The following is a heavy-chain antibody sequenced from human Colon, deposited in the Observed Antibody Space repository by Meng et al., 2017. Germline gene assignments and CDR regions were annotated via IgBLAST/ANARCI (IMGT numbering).Heavy chain of an antibody. V-gene: IGHV4-61*08. Sequence: QVHVQESGPGLVRPSETLSLTCTVSGGSVSSGDYYWSWIRQPPGKGLEWLGYVYYTGNTNYNPSLKNRVTISLDTSNNQFSLKLTSMTAADAAIYYCARVNGDFDEAWFDPWGQGTLVTVSS. D-gene: IGHD2-21*02. J-gene: IGHJ5*02. CDR2: VYYTGNT. CDR1: GGSVSSGDYY. CDR3: ARVNGDFDEAWFDP.